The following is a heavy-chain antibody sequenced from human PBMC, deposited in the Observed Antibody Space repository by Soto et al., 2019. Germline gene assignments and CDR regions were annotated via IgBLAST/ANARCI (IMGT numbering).Heavy chain of an antibody. Sequence: QVQLQESGPGLVKPSQTLSLTCTVSGGSISSGDYYWSWIRQPPGKGLEWIGYIYYSGSTYYNPSLKSRVTISVDTSKNQFSLKLSSVTAADTDVYYCARDQDGDYGYYYYYGMDVWGQGTTVTVSS. J-gene: IGHJ6*02. CDR1: GGSISSGDYY. D-gene: IGHD4-17*01. CDR3: ARDQDGDYGYYYYYGMDV. CDR2: IYYSGST. V-gene: IGHV4-30-4*01.